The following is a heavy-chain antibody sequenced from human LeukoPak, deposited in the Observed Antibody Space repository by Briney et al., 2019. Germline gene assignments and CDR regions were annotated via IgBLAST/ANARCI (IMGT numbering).Heavy chain of an antibody. CDR3: ATGIDDSSGLKPDWYFDL. J-gene: IGHJ2*01. V-gene: IGHV1-24*01. D-gene: IGHD3-22*01. CDR2: FDLEDGET. CDR1: GYTLTELS. Sequence: ASVKVSCKVSGYTLTELSMHWVRQAPGKGLEWMGGFDLEDGETIYAQKFQGRVTMTEDTSTDTAYMELSSLRSEDTAVYYCATGIDDSSGLKPDWYFDLWGRGTLVTVSS.